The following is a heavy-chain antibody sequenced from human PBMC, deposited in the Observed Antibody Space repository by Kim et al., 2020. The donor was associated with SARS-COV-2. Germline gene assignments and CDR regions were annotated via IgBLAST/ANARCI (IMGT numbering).Heavy chain of an antibody. CDR3: ARGGGLMEYYYYYGMDV. D-gene: IGHD1-1*01. V-gene: IGHV4-59*13. CDR2: IYYSGST. J-gene: IGHJ6*02. Sequence: SETLSLTCTVSGGSISSYYWSWIRQPPGKGLEWIGYIYYSGSTNYNPSLKSRVTISVDTSKNQFSLKLSSVTAADTAVYYCARGGGLMEYYYYYGMDVWGQGTTVTVSS. CDR1: GGSISSYY.